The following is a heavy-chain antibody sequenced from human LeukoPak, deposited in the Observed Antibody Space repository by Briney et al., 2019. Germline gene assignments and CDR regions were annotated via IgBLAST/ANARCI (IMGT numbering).Heavy chain of an antibody. V-gene: IGHV3-48*03. CDR3: ARGITMIVDWFDP. CDR1: GFTFSSYE. J-gene: IGHJ5*02. Sequence: GGSLRLSCAASGFTFSSYEMNWVRQAPGKGLEWVSYISSSGSTIYYADSVKGRFTISRDNAKNSLYLQMNSLRAEDTAVYYCARGITMIVDWFDPWGQGTLATVSS. D-gene: IGHD3-22*01. CDR2: ISSSGSTI.